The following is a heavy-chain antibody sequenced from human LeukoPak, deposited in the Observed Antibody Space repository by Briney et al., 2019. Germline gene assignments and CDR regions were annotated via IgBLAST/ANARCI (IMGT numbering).Heavy chain of an antibody. Sequence: PGGSLRLSCAASGLTFSGYPLHWVRQTPGKGLEWVAVISKDGGEKHYADPVKGRFTISRDNSKNMLFLQMNGLRTEDTAVYYCAREGSRGYYPYWGQGIPVTVSS. CDR1: GLTFSGYP. V-gene: IGHV3-30-3*01. J-gene: IGHJ4*02. CDR3: AREGSRGYYPY. CDR2: ISKDGGEK. D-gene: IGHD3-22*01.